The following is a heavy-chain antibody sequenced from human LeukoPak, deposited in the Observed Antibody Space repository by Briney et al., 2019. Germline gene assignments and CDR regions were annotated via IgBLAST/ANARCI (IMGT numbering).Heavy chain of an antibody. CDR3: ARDAPAARPGGFDY. J-gene: IGHJ4*02. Sequence: SETLSLTCTVSGGSISSYYWSWIRQPPGKGPEWIGYIYYSGSTNYNPSLKSRVTISVDTSKNQFSLKLSSVTAADTAVYYCARDAPAARPGGFDYWGQGTLVTVSS. CDR1: GGSISSYY. CDR2: IYYSGST. V-gene: IGHV4-59*01. D-gene: IGHD6-6*01.